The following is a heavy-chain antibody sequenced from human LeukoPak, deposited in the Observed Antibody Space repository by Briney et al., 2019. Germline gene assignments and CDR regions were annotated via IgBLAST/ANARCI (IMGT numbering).Heavy chain of an antibody. V-gene: IGHV3-21*01. D-gene: IGHD2-15*01. J-gene: IGHJ3*02. CDR1: GFTFNNFW. CDR2: ISSSSSYI. CDR3: AGAVAARYSFDI. Sequence: PGGSLRLSCAASGFTFNNFWMHWVRQLPGEGLEWVSSISSSSSYIYYADSLRGRFTISRDNAKNSLYLQVNSLRVEDTAMYYCAGAVAARYSFDIWGQGTMVTVSS.